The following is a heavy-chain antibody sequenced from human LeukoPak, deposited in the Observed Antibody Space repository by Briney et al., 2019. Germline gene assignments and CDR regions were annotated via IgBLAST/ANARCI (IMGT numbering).Heavy chain of an antibody. Sequence: SETLSLTCTVSGHSISSGYYWGWIRQPPGKGLEWIGYIYYTGSTTYNPSLKSRVTISVDTSKNQFSLKLRSVTAADTAVYYCARDYGDIPPDWYYDLWGRGTLVTVSS. CDR3: ARDYGDIPPDWYYDL. D-gene: IGHD4-17*01. V-gene: IGHV4-59*01. J-gene: IGHJ2*01. CDR2: IYYTGST. CDR1: GHSISSGYY.